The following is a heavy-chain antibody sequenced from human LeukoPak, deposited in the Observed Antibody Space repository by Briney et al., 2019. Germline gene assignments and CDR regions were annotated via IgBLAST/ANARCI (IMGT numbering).Heavy chain of an antibody. CDR2: ISSNGSTI. D-gene: IGHD3-16*02. J-gene: IGHJ4*02. CDR3: ATVIDMPGGND. V-gene: IGHV3-48*03. Sequence: LPGGSLILSCAASGFTFSSYEINWVRQAPGKGLEWVSYISSNGSTIYHADSVKGRITISKDNAKNSVYLQMNSLRVEDTAVYYCATVIDMPGGNDWGQGTLVGVSS. CDR1: GFTFSSYE.